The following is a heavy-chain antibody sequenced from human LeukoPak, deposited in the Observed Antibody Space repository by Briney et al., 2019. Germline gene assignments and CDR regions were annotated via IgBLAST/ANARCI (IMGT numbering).Heavy chain of an antibody. J-gene: IGHJ4*02. CDR3: ARDPTNVVVPGAIRDFDY. CDR2: INSDGSST. V-gene: IGHV3-74*01. D-gene: IGHD2-2*02. CDR1: GFTFSSYW. Sequence: PGGSLRLSCAASGFTFSSYWMHWVRQAPGKGLVWVSRINSDGSSTSYADSVKGRFTISRDNAKSTLYLQMNSLRAEDTALYYCARDPTNVVVPGAIRDFDYWGQGTLVTVSS.